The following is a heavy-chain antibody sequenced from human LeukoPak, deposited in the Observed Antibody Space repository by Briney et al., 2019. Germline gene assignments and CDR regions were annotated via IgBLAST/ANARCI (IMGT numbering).Heavy chain of an antibody. CDR1: GFTFSSYS. D-gene: IGHD2-21*02. J-gene: IGHJ3*02. Sequence: GGSLRLSCAASGFTFSSYSMNWVRQAPGKGLEWVSSISGSSSYIYYADSVKGRFTISRDNAKNSLYLQMNSLRAEDTAVYYCASSSEHIVVVTAIGDRYDAFDIWGQGTMVTVSS. CDR2: ISGSSSYI. V-gene: IGHV3-21*01. CDR3: ASSSEHIVVVTAIGDRYDAFDI.